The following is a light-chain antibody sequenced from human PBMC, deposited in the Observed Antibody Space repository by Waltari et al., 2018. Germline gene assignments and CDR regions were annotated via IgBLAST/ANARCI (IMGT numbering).Light chain of an antibody. Sequence: DIQLTQSPSSVSASVGDRVIITCRASQGVRTWLAWYQQKPGEAPKLLIYAASSLLSGVPSRFTGSGSGTDFALTINNLQPDDFATYYCQQTYSSPTFGQGTKLEIK. J-gene: IGKJ2*01. CDR2: AAS. CDR3: QQTYSSPT. V-gene: IGKV1-12*01. CDR1: QGVRTW.